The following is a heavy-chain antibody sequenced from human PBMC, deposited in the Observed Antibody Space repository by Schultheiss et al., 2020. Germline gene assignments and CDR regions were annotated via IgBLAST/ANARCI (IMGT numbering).Heavy chain of an antibody. CDR1: GGSISSSSYY. V-gene: IGHV4-39*07. D-gene: IGHD1-26*01. CDR3: ARDWEKKERGGYRY. CDR2: IYYSGST. Sequence: SETLSLTCTVSGGSISSSSYYWGWIRQPPGKGLEWIGSIYYSGSTNYNPSLKSRVTISVDTSKNQFSLKLSSVTAADTAVYYCARDWEKKERGGYRYWGQGTLVTVSS. J-gene: IGHJ4*02.